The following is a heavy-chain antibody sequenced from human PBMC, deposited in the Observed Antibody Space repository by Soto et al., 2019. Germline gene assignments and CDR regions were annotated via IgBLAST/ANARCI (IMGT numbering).Heavy chain of an antibody. CDR1: GGSISSSNW. J-gene: IGHJ5*02. V-gene: IGHV4-4*02. Sequence: QVQLQESGPGLVKPSGTLSLTCAVSGGSISSSNWWSWVRQPPGKGLEWIGEIYHSGSTNYNPSLPSRVTLSVDKAQNQFSLKLSSVTAADTAIYYCASSSTTTFGTWFDPWGQGTLVTVSS. D-gene: IGHD2-2*01. CDR2: IYHSGST. CDR3: ASSSTTTFGTWFDP.